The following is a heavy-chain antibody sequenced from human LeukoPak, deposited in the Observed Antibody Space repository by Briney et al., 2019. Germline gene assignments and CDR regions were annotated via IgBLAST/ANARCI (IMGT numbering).Heavy chain of an antibody. V-gene: IGHV3-30*19. Sequence: PGGSLRLSCAASGFIFSSYGMHWVRQAPGKGLERVAVISYDGSNKYYADSVKGRFTISRDNSKNSLYLQMNSLRTEDTALYYCAKDIGVGYCNGCLFDYWGQGTLVTVSS. CDR2: ISYDGSNK. J-gene: IGHJ4*02. CDR1: GFIFSSYG. CDR3: AKDIGVGYCNGCLFDY. D-gene: IGHD2-15*01.